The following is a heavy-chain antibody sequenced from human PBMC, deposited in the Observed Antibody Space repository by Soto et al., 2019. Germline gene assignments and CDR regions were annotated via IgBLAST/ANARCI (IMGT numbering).Heavy chain of an antibody. CDR1: GFTFSTYA. J-gene: IGHJ6*02. D-gene: IGHD2-2*01. V-gene: IGHV3-23*01. CDR3: AKGDTQGYCTSTSCFYYYGQDV. CDR2: TSGSGGST. Sequence: PGGSLRLSCAASGFTFSTYAMSWVRQAPGKGLEWVSTTSGSGGSTYYTESVKGRFTISRDNSQNTLYLQMNSLRVEDTAVYYCAKGDTQGYCTSTSCFYYYGQDVWGQGTTVTVSS.